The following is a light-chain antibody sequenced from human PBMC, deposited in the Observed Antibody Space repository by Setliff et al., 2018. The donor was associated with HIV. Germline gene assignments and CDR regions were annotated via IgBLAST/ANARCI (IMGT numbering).Light chain of an antibody. Sequence: QSVLTQPASVSGSPGQSITISCTGASSDVGSYNLVSWYQQHPGKAPKLMIYEVSKRPSGVSNRFSGSKSGNTASLTISGLQAEDEADYYCSSWAGSSTYVFGTGTRGTV. V-gene: IGLV2-23*02. CDR3: SSWAGSSTYV. CDR2: EVS. J-gene: IGLJ1*01. CDR1: SSDVGSYNL.